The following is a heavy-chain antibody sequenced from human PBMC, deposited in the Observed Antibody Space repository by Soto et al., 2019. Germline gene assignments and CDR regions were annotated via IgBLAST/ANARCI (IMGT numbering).Heavy chain of an antibody. D-gene: IGHD2-2*01. CDR3: AREVEVHTPVFGF. V-gene: IGHV1-69*01. J-gene: IGHJ4*02. CDR2: ISPMFGKA. CDR1: GGTFNNYA. Sequence: QVQLVQSGAEVKRPGSSVKVSCKASGGTFNNYAVNWVRQAPGQGLEWMGDISPMFGKATYAQKFQGRVKITADDSPATAYLELSRLRSEDTTLYYCAREVEVHTPVFGFWGQGSLVTVSS.